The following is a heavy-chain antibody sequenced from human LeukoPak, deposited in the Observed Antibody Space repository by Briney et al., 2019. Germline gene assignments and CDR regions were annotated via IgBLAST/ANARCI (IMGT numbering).Heavy chain of an antibody. CDR3: ARDLYRIVVVPHYFDY. J-gene: IGHJ4*02. CDR1: GFTFSSYW. D-gene: IGHD3-22*01. V-gene: IGHV3-7*01. Sequence: GGSLRLSCAASGFTFSSYWMSWVRQAPGKGLEWVANIKKDGSEKYYVDSVKGRFTISRDNAKNSLYLQMNSPRAEDTAVYYCARDLYRIVVVPHYFDYWGQGTLVTASS. CDR2: IKKDGSEK.